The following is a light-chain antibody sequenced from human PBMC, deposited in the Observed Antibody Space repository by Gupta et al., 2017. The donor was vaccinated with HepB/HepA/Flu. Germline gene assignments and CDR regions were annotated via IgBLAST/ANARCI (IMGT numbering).Light chain of an antibody. CDR3: QQYNSYPWT. CDR1: QSISSW. Sequence: DIQMTQSPSTLSASVGDRVTITCRASQSISSWLAWYQQKPGKAPMLLIYKASSLESGVPSRFSGSGSGTEFTLTISSLQPDDFATYYCQQYNSYPWTFGHGTKVDI. V-gene: IGKV1-5*03. CDR2: KAS. J-gene: IGKJ1*01.